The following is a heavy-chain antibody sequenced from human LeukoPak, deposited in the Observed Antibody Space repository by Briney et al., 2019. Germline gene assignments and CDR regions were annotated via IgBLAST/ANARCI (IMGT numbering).Heavy chain of an antibody. D-gene: IGHD3-10*01. Sequence: GGSLRLSCAASGFTFSSYSMNWVRQAPGKGLEWVSSISSSSYIYYADSVKGRFTISRDNAKNSLYLQMNGLRAEDTAVYYCAKDLHYGSADYWGQGTLVTVSS. J-gene: IGHJ4*02. V-gene: IGHV3-21*01. CDR1: GFTFSSYS. CDR2: ISSSSYI. CDR3: AKDLHYGSADY.